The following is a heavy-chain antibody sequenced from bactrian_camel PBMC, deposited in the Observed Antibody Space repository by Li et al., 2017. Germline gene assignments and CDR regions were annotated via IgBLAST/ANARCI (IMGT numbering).Heavy chain of an antibody. Sequence: HVQLVESGGGSVQAGGSLRLSCVVSGYTSSRYCLGWFRQAPGKEREPVATIYLHGPMTWYADSVRGRFAISRDNPKKKIVYLQMDNLKLEDTSIYYCATARGFRDPLRTRDFKSWGQGT. J-gene: IGHJ6*01. CDR2: IYLHGPMT. D-gene: IGHD1*01. CDR3: ATARGFRDPLRTRDFKS. V-gene: IGHV3-3*01. CDR1: GYTSSRYC.